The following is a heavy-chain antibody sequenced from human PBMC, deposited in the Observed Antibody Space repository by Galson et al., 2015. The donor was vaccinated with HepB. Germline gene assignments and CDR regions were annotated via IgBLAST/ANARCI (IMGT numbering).Heavy chain of an antibody. Sequence: PALVKPTQTLTLTCTVSGFSLFTSGMRVSWIRQPPGKALEWLALIDWDDAKYYSTSLKTRLTISKDTSKNQVVLTMSNMDPVDTATYYCARTRREYQSDYWGQGTLVTVSS. V-gene: IGHV2-70*01. CDR2: IDWDDAK. D-gene: IGHD2/OR15-2a*01. J-gene: IGHJ4*02. CDR1: GFSLFTSGMR. CDR3: ARTRREYQSDY.